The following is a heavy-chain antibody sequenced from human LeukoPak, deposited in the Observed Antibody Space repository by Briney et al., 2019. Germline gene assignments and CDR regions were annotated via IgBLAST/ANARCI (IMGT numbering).Heavy chain of an antibody. D-gene: IGHD4-23*01. CDR2: IRYDGSDK. Sequence: GGSLRLSCAASGFTFVSYGMHWVRQAPGKGLEWLTFIRYDGSDKDYADSVKGRFTISRDNSKNTFYLQMNSLRREDTAVYYCAKDAHFLYSGKRDYYFDQWGQGTLVTVSS. J-gene: IGHJ4*02. CDR3: AKDAHFLYSGKRDYYFDQ. V-gene: IGHV3-30*02. CDR1: GFTFVSYG.